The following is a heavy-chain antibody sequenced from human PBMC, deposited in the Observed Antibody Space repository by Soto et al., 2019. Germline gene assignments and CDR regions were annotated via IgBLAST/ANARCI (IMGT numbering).Heavy chain of an antibody. CDR1: GYTFNSYG. CDR2: ISSYNGNT. V-gene: IGHV1-18*01. J-gene: IGHJ6*02. Sequence: QVHLEQSGAEVKKPGASVKVSCKASGYTFNSYGISWVRQAPGQGLEWMGWISSYNGNTIYVQSLQGRVTMTVDTSTSTAYKEMRSQXSDXXXLXXXXXXXXXXXXXXXXXXXXXXXWGQRTT. CDR3: XXXXXXXXXXXXXXXXXXXX.